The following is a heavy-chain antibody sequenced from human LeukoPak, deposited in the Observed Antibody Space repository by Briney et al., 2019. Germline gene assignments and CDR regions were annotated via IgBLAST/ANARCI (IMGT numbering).Heavy chain of an antibody. D-gene: IGHD6-13*01. V-gene: IGHV3-74*01. CDR3: ARGRGSAAAGIWFDP. J-gene: IGHJ5*02. CDR2: INSDGSST. Sequence: GGSLRLSCAASGFTFSSYWMHWVRQAPGKGLVWVSRINSDGSSTSYADSVKGRFAISRDNAKNTLYLQMNSLRAEDTAVYYCARGRGSAAAGIWFDPWGQGTLVTVSS. CDR1: GFTFSSYW.